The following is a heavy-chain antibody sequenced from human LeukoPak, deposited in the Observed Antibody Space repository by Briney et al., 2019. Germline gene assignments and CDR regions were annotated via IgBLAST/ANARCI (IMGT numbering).Heavy chain of an antibody. CDR1: GFTFSSYE. CDR2: ISSSGSTK. J-gene: IGHJ4*02. CDR3: AKGGASVTRYVDY. Sequence: GGSLRLSCAASGFTFSSYEMNWVRQAPGKGLEWVSYISSSGSTKYYADSVKGRFTISRDNAKNSLYLQMNSLRPEDTAVYYCAKGGASVTRYVDYWGQGALVTVSS. V-gene: IGHV3-48*03. D-gene: IGHD4-17*01.